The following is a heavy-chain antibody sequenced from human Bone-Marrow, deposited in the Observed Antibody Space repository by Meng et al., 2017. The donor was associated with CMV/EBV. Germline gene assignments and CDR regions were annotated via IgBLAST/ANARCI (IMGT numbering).Heavy chain of an antibody. D-gene: IGHD4-17*01. CDR1: GGTFSSSA. J-gene: IGHJ2*01. Sequence: RVRWWGVGKRPGSPVKVSCKASGGTFSSSAISGVREAPGQRLEWMGGIIPIFGTANSAQKFQGRVTITADESTSTAYMELSSLRSEDTAVYYCARDPPLLEYGPPFDLWGRGTLVTVSS. CDR3: ARDPPLLEYGPPFDL. V-gene: IGHV1-69*01. CDR2: IIPIFGTA.